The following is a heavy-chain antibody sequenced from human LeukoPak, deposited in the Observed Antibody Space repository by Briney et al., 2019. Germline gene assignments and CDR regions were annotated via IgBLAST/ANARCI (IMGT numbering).Heavy chain of an antibody. CDR3: VKAAGSWYGYFDY. D-gene: IGHD6-13*01. CDR2: ISDNGGNT. CDR1: GFTFSNYA. V-gene: IGHV3-64D*06. J-gene: IGHJ4*02. Sequence: GGSLRLSCSASGFTFSNYAIHWVRQAPGKGLEYVSTISDNGGNTNYADSVKGRFTISRGNSKNTLYLQMSSLRPEDTAVYYCVKAAGSWYGYFDYWGQGTLVTVSS.